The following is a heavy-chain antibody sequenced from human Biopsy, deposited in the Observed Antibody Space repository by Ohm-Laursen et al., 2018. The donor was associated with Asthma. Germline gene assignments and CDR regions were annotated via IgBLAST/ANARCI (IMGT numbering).Heavy chain of an antibody. Sequence: TLSLTCAVSGDSISSNSWWTWVRQSPGRGLEWIGEIYYSGSTNYHPSLKGRVTISVAKSKNQFSLSLTSVTAADAAVYYCARAIGTGDWYFDVWGRGTLVTVSS. CDR2: IYYSGST. CDR1: GDSISSNSW. J-gene: IGHJ2*01. D-gene: IGHD1-1*01. CDR3: ARAIGTGDWYFDV. V-gene: IGHV4-4*02.